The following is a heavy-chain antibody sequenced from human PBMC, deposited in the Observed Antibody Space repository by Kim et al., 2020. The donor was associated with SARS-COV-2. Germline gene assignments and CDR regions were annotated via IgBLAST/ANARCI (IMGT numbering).Heavy chain of an antibody. J-gene: IGHJ6*03. V-gene: IGHV4-34*01. D-gene: IGHD1-26*01. CDR2: INHSGST. Sequence: SETLSLTCAVYGGSFSGYYWSWIRQPPGKGLEWIGEINHSGSTNYNPSLKSRVTISVDTSKNQFSLKLSSVTAADTAVYYCARGGVIVGATIQYYYYYM. CDR1: GGSFSGYY. CDR3: ARGGVIVGATIQYYYYYM.